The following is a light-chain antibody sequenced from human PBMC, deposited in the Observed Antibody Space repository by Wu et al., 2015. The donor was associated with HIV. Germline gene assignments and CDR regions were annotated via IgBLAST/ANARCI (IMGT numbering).Light chain of an antibody. CDR3: QQYKNWPPFT. V-gene: IGKV3-15*01. CDR2: ETS. CDR1: QTIANK. J-gene: IGKJ5*01. Sequence: EIVMTQSPATLSVSPGQRVILSCRASQTIANKLAWYQQRPGQGPRLLIYETSTRATGIPARFSGRGSGTEFTLTISDMQSEDFAVYYCQQYKNWPPFTFGQGTRL.